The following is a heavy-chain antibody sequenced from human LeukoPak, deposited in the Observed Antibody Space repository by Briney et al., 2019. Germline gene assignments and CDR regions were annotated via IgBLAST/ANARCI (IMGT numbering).Heavy chain of an antibody. CDR1: GFTYSDYY. J-gene: IGHJ4*02. D-gene: IGHD2-15*01. V-gene: IGHV3-11*01. Sequence: MTGGSLRLSCAASGFTYSDYYMSWIRQAPGKGLEWVSYISSSGSTIYYADSVKGRFTISRDNAKNSLYLQVNSLRAEDTAVYYCARASGGAYYFDYWGQGTLVTVSS. CDR2: ISSSGSTI. CDR3: ARASGGAYYFDY.